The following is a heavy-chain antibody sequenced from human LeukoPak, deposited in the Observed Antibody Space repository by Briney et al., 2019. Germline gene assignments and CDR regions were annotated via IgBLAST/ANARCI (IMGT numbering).Heavy chain of an antibody. D-gene: IGHD3-10*01. V-gene: IGHV4-34*01. Sequence: SSETLSLTCAVYGGSFSTYYWSWVRQPPGKGLEWIGEINHSGSTNYNPSLKSRVTISVDTSKYQFSLKLSSVTAADTAVYYCARGRYYSGSGSYYNNGFDYWGQGTLVTVSS. CDR1: GGSFSTYY. J-gene: IGHJ4*02. CDR2: INHSGST. CDR3: ARGRYYSGSGSYYNNGFDY.